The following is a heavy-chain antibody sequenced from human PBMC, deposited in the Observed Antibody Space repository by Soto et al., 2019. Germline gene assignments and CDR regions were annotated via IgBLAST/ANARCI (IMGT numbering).Heavy chain of an antibody. CDR3: ARDRGEYSSSFDY. D-gene: IGHD6-6*01. Sequence: SETLSLTCTVSGASISSNNWWTWVRQSPGKGLEWIGKISQSGRANYNPSLRGRGRMSIDNSKNTLYLQMNSLRAEDTAVYYCARDRGEYSSSFDYWGQGTLVTVSS. V-gene: IGHV4-4*02. CDR1: GASISSNNW. J-gene: IGHJ4*02. CDR2: ISQSGRA.